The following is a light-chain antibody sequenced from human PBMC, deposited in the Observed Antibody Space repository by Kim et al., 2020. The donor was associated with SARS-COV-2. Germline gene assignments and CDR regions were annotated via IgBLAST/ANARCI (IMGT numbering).Light chain of an antibody. V-gene: IGLV3-1*01. J-gene: IGLJ2*01. CDR3: QTWDSITVV. CDR2: QDT. CDR1: KLGEKY. Sequence: VSPGQTASITCCEDKLGEKYACWYQQKPGQSPVLVIYQDTKRHSGIPERFSGSNSGNTATLTISGTQAMDEADYYCQTWDSITVVFGGGTQLTVL.